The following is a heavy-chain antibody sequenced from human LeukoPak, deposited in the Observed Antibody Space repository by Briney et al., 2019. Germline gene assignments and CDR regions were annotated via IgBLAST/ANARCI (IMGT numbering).Heavy chain of an antibody. J-gene: IGHJ4*02. CDR2: ISGSGGST. CDR1: GFTFSSYA. V-gene: IGHV3-23*01. Sequence: QPGGSLRLSCAASGFTFSSYAMSWVRQAPGKGLDWVSAISGSGGSTYYADCVKGRFTISRDNSKNTLYLQMNSLRAEDTAVYYCAKDSVRGVILPYFAYWGQGTLVTVSS. D-gene: IGHD3-10*01. CDR3: AKDSVRGVILPYFAY.